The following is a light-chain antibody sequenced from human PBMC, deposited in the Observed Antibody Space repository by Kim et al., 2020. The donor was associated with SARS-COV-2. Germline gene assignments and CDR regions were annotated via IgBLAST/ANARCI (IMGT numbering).Light chain of an antibody. CDR1: QSVSSY. CDR3: QQRSNWPPLT. J-gene: IGKJ4*01. Sequence: SPGEMTTLSCRASQSVSSYLAWYQQKPGQAPRLLIYDASNRATGIPARFSGSGSGTDFTLTISSLEPEDFAVYYCQQRSNWPPLTFGGGTKVDIK. V-gene: IGKV3-11*01. CDR2: DAS.